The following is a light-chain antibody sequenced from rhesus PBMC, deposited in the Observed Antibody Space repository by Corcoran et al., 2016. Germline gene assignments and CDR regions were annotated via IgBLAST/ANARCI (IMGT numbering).Light chain of an antibody. CDR3: QQHNSYP. J-gene: IGKJ4*01. CDR2: TAS. V-gene: IGKV1-25*01. CDR1: QGISSY. Sequence: DIQMTQSPSSLSASVGDTVTITCRASQGISSYLAWYQQKPGKAPKRLIYTASTLQRGVPSRFSGSGSGTECTLTISSLQPEDFATYYCQQHNSYPFGGGTKVEIK.